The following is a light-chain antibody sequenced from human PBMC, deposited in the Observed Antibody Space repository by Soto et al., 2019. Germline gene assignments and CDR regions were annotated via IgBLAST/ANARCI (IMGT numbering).Light chain of an antibody. CDR1: QTVIRNY. CDR3: QQYGSSPRIT. Sequence: EIVLTQSPDTLALSPGERATLSCSASQTVIRNYLAWYQQKPGQAPRLLIYGASSRATGIPDRFSGSGSGTDFTLTISRLEPEDFAVYYCQQYGSSPRITFGQGTRLEIK. CDR2: GAS. V-gene: IGKV3-20*01. J-gene: IGKJ5*01.